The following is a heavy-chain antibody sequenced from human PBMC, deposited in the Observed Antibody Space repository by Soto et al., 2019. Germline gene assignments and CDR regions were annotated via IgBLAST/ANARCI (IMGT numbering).Heavy chain of an antibody. J-gene: IGHJ4*02. CDR2: ISYDGSNK. V-gene: IGHV3-30*03. CDR3: AMYSSSIEEFDY. CDR1: GFTFSSYG. Sequence: GGSLRLSCAASGFTFSSYGMHWIRQAPGKGLEWVAVISYDGSNKYYADSVKGRFTISRDNSKNTLYLQMNSLRAEDTAVYYCAMYSSSIEEFDYWGQGTLVTVSP. D-gene: IGHD6-6*01.